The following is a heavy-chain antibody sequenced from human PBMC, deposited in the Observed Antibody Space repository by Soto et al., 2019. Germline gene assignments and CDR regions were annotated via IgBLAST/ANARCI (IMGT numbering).Heavy chain of an antibody. V-gene: IGHV3-7*01. J-gene: IGHJ5*02. Sequence: EVHLVESGGGLVQPGGSLRLSCTASGFTFSDSWMTWVRQAPGKGLEWVARIKLDESEKKYADSVKGRFSISRDNAKNSMYLQMDSLRGEDTAVYYCVRGGSNYASWGQGTLVTVSS. D-gene: IGHD4-4*01. CDR2: IKLDESEK. CDR3: VRGGSNYAS. CDR1: GFTFSDSW.